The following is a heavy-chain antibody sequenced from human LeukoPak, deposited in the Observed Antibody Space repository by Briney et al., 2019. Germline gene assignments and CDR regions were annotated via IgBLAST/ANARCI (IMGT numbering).Heavy chain of an antibody. Sequence: GGSLRLSCAASGFTFSSYAMHWARQAPGKGLEWVAVISYDGSNKYYADSVKGRFTISRDNAKNSLYLQINSLRAEDTAVYYCARDPYSGYYGDYYYYYMDVWGKGTTVTISS. CDR3: ARDPYSGYYGDYYYYYMDV. V-gene: IGHV3-30*04. D-gene: IGHD5-12*01. J-gene: IGHJ6*03. CDR1: GFTFSSYA. CDR2: ISYDGSNK.